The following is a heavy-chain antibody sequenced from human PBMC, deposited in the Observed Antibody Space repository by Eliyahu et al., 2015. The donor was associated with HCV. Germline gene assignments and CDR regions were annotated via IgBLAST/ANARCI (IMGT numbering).Heavy chain of an antibody. CDR2: IKSKTDGGTT. CDR3: TTFMITFGGVIVVDYYYYGMDV. CDR1: GFTFSNAW. Sequence: EVQLVESGGGLVKPGGSLRLSCAASGFTFSNAWMNWVRQAPGKGLEGVGRIKSKTDGGTTDYAAPVKGRFTISRDDSKNTLYLQMNSLKTEDTAVYYCTTFMITFGGVIVVDYYYYGMDVWGQGTTVTVSS. D-gene: IGHD3-16*02. V-gene: IGHV3-15*07. J-gene: IGHJ6*02.